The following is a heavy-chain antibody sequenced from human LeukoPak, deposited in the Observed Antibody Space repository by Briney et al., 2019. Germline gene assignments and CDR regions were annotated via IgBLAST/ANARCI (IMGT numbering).Heavy chain of an antibody. CDR3: ARDCGGDCGFDP. J-gene: IGHJ5*02. CDR2: INPNSGGT. V-gene: IGHV1-2*02. Sequence: ASVNVSCKASGYTFTGYYMHWVRQAPGQGLEWMGWINPNSGGTNYAQKFQGRVTMTRDTSISTAYMELSRLRSDDTAVYYCARDCGGDCGFDPWGQGTLVTVSS. CDR1: GYTFTGYY. D-gene: IGHD2-21*02.